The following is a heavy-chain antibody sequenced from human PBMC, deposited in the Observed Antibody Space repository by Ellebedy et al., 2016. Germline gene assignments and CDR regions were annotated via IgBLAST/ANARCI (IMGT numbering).Heavy chain of an antibody. CDR2: IYGGGAS. CDR1: GFSVSSND. J-gene: IGHJ3*01. V-gene: IGHV3-53*01. CDR3: VTRHNGAFDF. D-gene: IGHD1-14*01. Sequence: GESLKISXAVSGFSVSSNDMSWVRQAPGKGLELVSLIYGGGASYYADSVKGRFTITRDNSKNTLYLQMSGLGAGDTALYYCVTRHNGAFDFWGQGTMVTVSS.